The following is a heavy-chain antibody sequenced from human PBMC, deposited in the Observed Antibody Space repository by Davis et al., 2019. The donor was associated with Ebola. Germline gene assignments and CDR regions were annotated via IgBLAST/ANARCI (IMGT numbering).Heavy chain of an antibody. CDR3: ARDPTTHMSHHYGMDV. CDR1: GFTFSSYS. D-gene: IGHD1-14*01. Sequence: PGGSLRLSCAASGFTFSSYSMNWVRQAPGKGLEWVSSISSSSYYIYNADSVKGRFTISRDNSKNTVYLQMSSLRPDDSAVYFCARDPTTHMSHHYGMDVWGQGTTVIVSS. CDR2: ISSSSYYI. V-gene: IGHV3-21*01. J-gene: IGHJ6*02.